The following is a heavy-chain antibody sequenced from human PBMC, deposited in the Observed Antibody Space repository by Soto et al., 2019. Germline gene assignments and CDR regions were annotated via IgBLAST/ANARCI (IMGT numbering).Heavy chain of an antibody. CDR3: ARDRYYYDSSGPRVDAFDI. CDR2: IYYSGST. V-gene: IGHV4-31*03. Sequence: SETLSLTCTVSGGSISSGGYYWSWIRQHPGKGLEWIGYIYYSGSTYYNPSLKSRVTISVDTSKNQFSLKLSSVTAADTAVYYCARDRYYYDSSGPRVDAFDIWGQGTMVTVSS. D-gene: IGHD3-22*01. J-gene: IGHJ3*02. CDR1: GGSISSGGYY.